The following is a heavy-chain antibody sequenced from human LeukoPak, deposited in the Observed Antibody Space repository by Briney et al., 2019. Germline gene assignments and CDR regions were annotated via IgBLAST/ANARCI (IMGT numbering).Heavy chain of an antibody. V-gene: IGHV4-59*08. CDR2: IYYSGST. J-gene: IGHJ5*02. CDR1: GGSINSYY. CDR3: ARVIVGATIDP. D-gene: IGHD1-26*01. Sequence: SETLSLTCTVSGGSINSYYWGWIRQPPGKRLEWIGYIYYSGSTRYNPSLKSRVTISLDTSKNQFSVKVTSVTAADTAVYYCARVIVGATIDPWGQGTLGTVS.